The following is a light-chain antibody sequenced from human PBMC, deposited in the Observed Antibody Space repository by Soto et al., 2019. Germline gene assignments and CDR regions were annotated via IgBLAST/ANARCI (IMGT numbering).Light chain of an antibody. CDR1: SSDVGGYIY. J-gene: IGLJ3*02. Sequence: QSALTQPASVSGSPGQSITISCTGTSSDVGGYIYVSWYQQYPGKAPKVMIFDVSNRPSGVSDRFSGSKSGNTAFLTISGLQAEDEADYYCSSYTSSSTRLFGGGTKVTVL. CDR2: DVS. V-gene: IGLV2-14*01. CDR3: SSYTSSSTRL.